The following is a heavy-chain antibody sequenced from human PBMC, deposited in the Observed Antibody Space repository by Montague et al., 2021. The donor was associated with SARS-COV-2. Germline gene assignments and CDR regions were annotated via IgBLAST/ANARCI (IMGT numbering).Heavy chain of an antibody. D-gene: IGHD3-22*01. CDR1: GGAMSSYY. V-gene: IGHV4-59*08. CDR3: ARHGWSSGRHRFGFDP. CDR2: IYYSGST. J-gene: IGHJ5*02. Sequence: SETLSLTCTVSGGAMSSYYWSWIRQPPGKGLEWIGYIYYSGSTNYNPSLKSRVTISVDTSKNQFSLKLSSVTAADTAAYYCARHGWSSGRHRFGFDPWGQGTLVTVSS.